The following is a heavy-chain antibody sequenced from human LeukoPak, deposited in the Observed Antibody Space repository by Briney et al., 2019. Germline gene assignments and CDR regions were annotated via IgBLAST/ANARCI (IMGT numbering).Heavy chain of an antibody. CDR1: GGSISSYY. Sequence: SETLSLTCTVSGGSISSYYWSWIRQTPGKGLEWIGYIYYSGSTNYNPSLKSRVTISVDTSKNQFSLKLSSVTAADTAVYYCARLVGATGGSYYYYYYMDVWGKGTTVTVSS. V-gene: IGHV4-59*01. CDR3: ARLVGATGGSYYYYYYMDV. CDR2: IYYSGST. J-gene: IGHJ6*03. D-gene: IGHD1-26*01.